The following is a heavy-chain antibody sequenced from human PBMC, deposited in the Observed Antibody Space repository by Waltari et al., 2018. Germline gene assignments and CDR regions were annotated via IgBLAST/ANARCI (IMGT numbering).Heavy chain of an antibody. J-gene: IGHJ4*02. Sequence: EGQLVESGGGLVKPGGSLRLSCAASGFTFSSYSMNWVRRAPGKGLGWASSISSRSSYIYYAASVKGRFTITRDNAKNSLYLQMNSLRAEDTAVYYCARGYMTTVTTLGYWGQGTLVTVSS. CDR3: ARGYMTTVTTLGY. CDR1: GFTFSSYS. D-gene: IGHD4-17*01. CDR2: ISSRSSYI. V-gene: IGHV3-21*01.